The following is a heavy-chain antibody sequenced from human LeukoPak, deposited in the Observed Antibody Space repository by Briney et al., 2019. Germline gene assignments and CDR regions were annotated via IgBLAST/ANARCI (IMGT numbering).Heavy chain of an antibody. CDR3: ARYSSSHYYFDY. D-gene: IGHD6-6*01. V-gene: IGHV1-69*05. CDR2: IIPIFGTA. CDR1: GGTFSSYA. Sequence: GSSVKVSCKASGGTFSSYAISWVRQAPGQGLEWMGGIIPIFGTANYAQKFQGRVTITTDEFTSTAYMELSSLRSEDTAVYYCARYSSSHYYFDYWGQGTLVTVSS. J-gene: IGHJ4*02.